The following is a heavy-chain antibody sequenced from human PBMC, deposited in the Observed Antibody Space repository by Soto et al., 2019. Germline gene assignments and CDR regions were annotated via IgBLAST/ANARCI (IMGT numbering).Heavy chain of an antibody. D-gene: IGHD2-2*01. J-gene: IGHJ6*02. CDR2: ISAYNGNS. Sequence: ASLKVSCKASGYTFTSYGISWVRQAPGQGLEFMGWISAYNGNSNYAQKLQGRVTMTTDTSTSTAYMELRSLRSDDTAVYYCARGEGYCSSTSCYYYYYGMDVWGQGTTVTVSS. CDR1: GYTFTSYG. V-gene: IGHV1-18*01. CDR3: ARGEGYCSSTSCYYYYYGMDV.